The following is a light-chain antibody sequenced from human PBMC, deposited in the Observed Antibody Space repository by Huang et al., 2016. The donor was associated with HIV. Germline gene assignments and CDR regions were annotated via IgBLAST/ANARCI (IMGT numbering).Light chain of an antibody. J-gene: IGKJ2*01. CDR2: GAS. CDR3: QQYDNWPPMYT. Sequence: EIVMTQSPATLSVSPGERATLSCRASQSVGSNLAWYQQKPGQAPRLLIYGASTRATVIPARFSGSGSGTEFTLTISSLQSEDFAVYYCQQYDNWPPMYTFGQGTKLEIK. CDR1: QSVGSN. V-gene: IGKV3-15*01.